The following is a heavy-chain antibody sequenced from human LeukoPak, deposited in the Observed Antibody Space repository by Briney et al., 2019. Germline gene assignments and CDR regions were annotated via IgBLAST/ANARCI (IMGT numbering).Heavy chain of an antibody. CDR2: ISGSGGST. CDR3: EKDLLYGSGSYSWGVFDY. V-gene: IGHV3-23*01. CDR1: EFTFSNYA. D-gene: IGHD3-10*01. J-gene: IGHJ4*02. Sequence: PGGSLRLSCAASEFTFSNYAMSWVRQAPGKGLEWVSGISGSGGSTVYADSVKGRFTISRDNSKNTLYLQMNSLRAEDTAVYYCEKDLLYGSGSYSWGVFDYWGQGTLVTVSS.